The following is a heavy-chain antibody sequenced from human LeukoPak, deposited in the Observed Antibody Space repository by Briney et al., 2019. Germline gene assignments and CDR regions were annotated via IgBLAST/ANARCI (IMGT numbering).Heavy chain of an antibody. CDR1: GYTFTGSY. J-gene: IGHJ4*02. D-gene: IGHD2-8*01. CDR2: INPNSGAT. V-gene: IGHV1-2*02. Sequence: GASVKVSCKASGYTFTGSYIHWMRQAPGQGLEWMGWINPNSGATKYEQKFLGRVTVTTDKSTSTAYKELSGRRADDAAVYYCARVAYCTKGGCINFDLWGQGTLVTVSS. CDR3: ARVAYCTKGGCINFDL.